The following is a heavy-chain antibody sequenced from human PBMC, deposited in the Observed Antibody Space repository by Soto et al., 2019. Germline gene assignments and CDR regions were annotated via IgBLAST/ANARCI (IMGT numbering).Heavy chain of an antibody. Sequence: EVQLVESGGGLVQPGGSLRLSCVASGFTFSSYWMSWVRQAPGEGLERVANIKQDGSEKYYVDSVKGRFTISRDNAKNSLYLQMNSLRAEDTAVYYCARDYGDYVGGYDYYYMDVWGKGTTVTVSS. D-gene: IGHD4-17*01. V-gene: IGHV3-7*01. J-gene: IGHJ6*03. CDR1: GFTFSSYW. CDR3: ARDYGDYVGGYDYYYMDV. CDR2: IKQDGSEK.